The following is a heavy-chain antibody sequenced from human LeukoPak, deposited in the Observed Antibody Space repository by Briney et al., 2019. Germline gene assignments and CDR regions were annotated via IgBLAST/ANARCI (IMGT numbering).Heavy chain of an antibody. Sequence: SETLSLTCTVSGGSISSYYWSWIRQPPGKGLEWVGYIYYSGSTNYNPSLKSRVTISVDTSKNQFSLKLSSVTAADTAVYYCARGGFRWFDHWGQGTLVTVSS. V-gene: IGHV4-59*01. CDR3: ARGGFRWFDH. CDR1: GGSISSYY. J-gene: IGHJ5*02. CDR2: IYYSGST.